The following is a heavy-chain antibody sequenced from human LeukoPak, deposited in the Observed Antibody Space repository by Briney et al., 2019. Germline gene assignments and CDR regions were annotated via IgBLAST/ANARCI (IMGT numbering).Heavy chain of an antibody. CDR3: ARHPLPSHFDSSGYSFPFDH. D-gene: IGHD3-22*01. J-gene: IGHJ4*02. V-gene: IGHV5-51*01. CDR1: GYRFSTYW. Sequence: ESLKISFKGSGYRFSTYWIGWVRQVRGKGLEWMGIIYPGDSDTRYSPSFQGQVTISADMSITTAYLQWSNLKASDTAMYYCARHPLPSHFDSSGYSFPFDHWGPGTLVTVSS. CDR2: IYPGDSDT.